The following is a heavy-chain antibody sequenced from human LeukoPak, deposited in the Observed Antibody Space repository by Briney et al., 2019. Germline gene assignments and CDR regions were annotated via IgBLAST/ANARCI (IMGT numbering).Heavy chain of an antibody. CDR2: IYYSGST. J-gene: IGHJ6*02. CDR3: ARENLDSSGYYYYYGMDV. Sequence: SETLSLTCTVSGGSISSYYWSWIRQPPGKGLGWIGYIYYSGSTNYNPSLKSRVTISVDTSKNQFSLKLSSVTAADTAVYYCARENLDSSGYYYYYGMDVWGQGTTVTVSS. D-gene: IGHD3-22*01. V-gene: IGHV4-59*01. CDR1: GGSISSYY.